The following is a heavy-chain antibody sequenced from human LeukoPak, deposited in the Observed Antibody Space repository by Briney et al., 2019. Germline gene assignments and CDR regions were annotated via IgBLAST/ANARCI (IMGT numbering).Heavy chain of an antibody. J-gene: IGHJ4*02. V-gene: IGHV3-23*01. D-gene: IGHD6-19*01. Sequence: GANGVEIHYADPVKGRFTISRDNSKNTLYLQMNSLRDEDTALYYCAKAGIGVVGYFDYWGQGTLVTVSS. CDR3: AKAGIGVVGYFDY. CDR2: GANGVEI.